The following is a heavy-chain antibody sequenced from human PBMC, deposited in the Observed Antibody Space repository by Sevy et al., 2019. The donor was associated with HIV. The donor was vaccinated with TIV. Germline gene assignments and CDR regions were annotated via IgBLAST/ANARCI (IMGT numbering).Heavy chain of an antibody. CDR1: GFTFSSYG. D-gene: IGHD3-22*01. Sequence: GGSLRLSCAASGFTFSSYGMHWVRQAPGKGLEWVTVISYDGSNKYYADSVKGRFTISRDNSKNTLYLQMNSLRAEDTAVYYCAKDLGYYDSSGYFDYWGQGTLVTVSS. CDR3: AKDLGYYDSSGYFDY. CDR2: ISYDGSNK. V-gene: IGHV3-30*18. J-gene: IGHJ4*02.